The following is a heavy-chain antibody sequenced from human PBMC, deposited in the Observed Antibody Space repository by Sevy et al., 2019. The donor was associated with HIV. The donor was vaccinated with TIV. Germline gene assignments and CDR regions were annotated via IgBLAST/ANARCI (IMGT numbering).Heavy chain of an antibody. CDR3: SRESGSDWYLDY. V-gene: IGHV3-33*01. CDR1: GITFSNYG. CDR2: IFSDGSTT. D-gene: IGHD6-19*01. J-gene: IGHJ4*02. Sequence: GGSLRLSCAVSGITFSNYGMHWDRQAPGKGLEWVAVIFSDGSTTYYADSVKGRFTISRDNSKNTLYLQMHSLRVEDTGVYYCSRESGSDWYLDYWGQGTLVTVSS.